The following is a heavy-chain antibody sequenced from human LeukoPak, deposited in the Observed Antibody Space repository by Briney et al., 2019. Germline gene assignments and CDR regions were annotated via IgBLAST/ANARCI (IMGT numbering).Heavy chain of an antibody. J-gene: IGHJ4*02. CDR3: GRGRVPVYYDSSGYGRHFDY. CDR1: GGSFSGYY. V-gene: IGHV4-34*01. CDR2: INHSGST. Sequence: SETLSLTCAVYGGSFSGYYWSWIRQPPGKGLEWIGEINHSGSTNYNPSLKSRVTISVDTSKNQFSLKLSSVTAADTAVYYCGRGRVPVYYDSSGYGRHFDYWGQGTLVTVSS. D-gene: IGHD3-22*01.